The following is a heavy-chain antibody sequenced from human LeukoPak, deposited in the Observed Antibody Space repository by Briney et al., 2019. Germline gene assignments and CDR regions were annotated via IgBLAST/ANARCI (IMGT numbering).Heavy chain of an antibody. CDR2: ISSSSSYT. Sequence: GGSLRLSCAASGFTFSDYYMSWLRQAPGKGLEWVSYISSSSSYTNYADSVKGRFTIPRDNAKNSLYLQMNSLRAEDTAVYYCARDDAILTGLDGWGQGTLVTVSS. V-gene: IGHV3-11*06. CDR1: GFTFSDYY. J-gene: IGHJ4*02. D-gene: IGHD3-9*01. CDR3: ARDDAILTGLDG.